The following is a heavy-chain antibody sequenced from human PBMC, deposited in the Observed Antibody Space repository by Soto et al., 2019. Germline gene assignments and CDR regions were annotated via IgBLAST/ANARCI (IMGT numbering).Heavy chain of an antibody. J-gene: IGHJ4*02. CDR2: SRNKARSHTT. D-gene: IGHD5-12*01. Sequence: EVQLVESGGGLVQPGGSLRLSCAASGFTFSDHHMDWVRQAPGKGLEWVGRSRNKARSHTTEYAASVKGRFTISRDDSKNSLYLQMDSLKTEDTAVYYCVRAGLRYDFDYWGQGTLVTVSS. CDR1: GFTFSDHH. CDR3: VRAGLRYDFDY. V-gene: IGHV3-72*01.